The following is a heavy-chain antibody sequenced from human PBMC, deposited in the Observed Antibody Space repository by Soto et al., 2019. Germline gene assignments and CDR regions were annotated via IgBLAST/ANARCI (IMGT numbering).Heavy chain of an antibody. CDR1: GFTFSDYY. CDR2: ISSSGSTI. CDR3: ARAGYDYIWGSYRPHYYYYYYMDV. D-gene: IGHD3-16*02. J-gene: IGHJ6*03. Sequence: QVQLVESGGGLVKPGGSLRLSCAASGFTFSDYYMSWIRQAPGKGLEWVSYISSSGSTIYYADSVKGRFTISRDNAKNSLYLQMNSLRAEDTAVYYCARAGYDYIWGSYRPHYYYYYYMDVWGKGITVTVSS. V-gene: IGHV3-11*01.